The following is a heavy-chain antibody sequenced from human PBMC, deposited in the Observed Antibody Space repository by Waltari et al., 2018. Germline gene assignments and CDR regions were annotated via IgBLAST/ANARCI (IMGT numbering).Heavy chain of an antibody. V-gene: IGHV1-3*01. Sequence: QVQLVQSGAAVKKPGASVKVSCKASGYTFTSYAMHWVRQAPGQRLEWMGWINAGNGNTKYSQKFQGRVTITRDTSASTAYMELSSLRSEDTAVYYCARDPIAAAGRWGTFDYWGQGTLVTVSS. D-gene: IGHD6-13*01. CDR1: GYTFTSYA. CDR3: ARDPIAAAGRWGTFDY. J-gene: IGHJ4*02. CDR2: INAGNGNT.